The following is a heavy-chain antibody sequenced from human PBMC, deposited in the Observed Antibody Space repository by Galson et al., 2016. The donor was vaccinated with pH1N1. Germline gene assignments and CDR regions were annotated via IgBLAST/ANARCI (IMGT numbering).Heavy chain of an antibody. V-gene: IGHV4-4*07. D-gene: IGHD3-10*01. CDR2: IYTSGST. CDR1: GGSISSNY. Sequence: SETLSLTCTVSGGSISSNYWSWIRQPAGKGLEWNGRIYTSGSTNYNPSLKSRATMSVDTSKNQFPLKLSFVTAADTAVYSCERTLWFGELGKWFDPWGQGTLVTVSS. CDR3: ERTLWFGELGKWFDP. J-gene: IGHJ5*02.